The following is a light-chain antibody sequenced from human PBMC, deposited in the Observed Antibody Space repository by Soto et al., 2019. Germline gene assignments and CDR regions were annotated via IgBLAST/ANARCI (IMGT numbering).Light chain of an antibody. V-gene: IGLV2-23*03. Sequence: QSALTRPASVSGSPGQSITISCSGTSSDVATFNLVSWYQQHPGKAPRLMIYEGNKRPSGISGRFSGSKSDRTASLTISGLQPEDEASYDFCSYASSGTFVLFGGGTKLTVL. CDR1: SSDVATFNL. CDR3: CSYASSGTFVL. CDR2: EGN. J-gene: IGLJ2*01.